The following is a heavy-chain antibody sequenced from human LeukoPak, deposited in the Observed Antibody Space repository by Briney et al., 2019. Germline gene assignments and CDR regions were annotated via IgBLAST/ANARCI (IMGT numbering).Heavy chain of an antibody. CDR1: GFTFSSYS. J-gene: IGHJ6*02. D-gene: IGHD3-10*01. V-gene: IGHV3-48*01. CDR2: ISSSSSTI. Sequence: GGPLRLSCAASGFTFSSYSMNWVRQAPGKGLEWVPYISSSSSTIYYADSVKGRFTISRDNAKNSLYLQMNSLRAEDTAVYYCARGLGRRITMVRGVIMDGMDVWGQGTTVTVSS. CDR3: ARGLGRRITMVRGVIMDGMDV.